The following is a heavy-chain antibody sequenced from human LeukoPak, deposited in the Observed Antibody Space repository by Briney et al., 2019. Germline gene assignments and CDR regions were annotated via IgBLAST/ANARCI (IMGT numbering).Heavy chain of an antibody. V-gene: IGHV3-33*01. Sequence: GGSLRLSCAASGFTFSSYGMHWVRQAPGKGLEWVAVIWYDGSNKYYADSVKGRFTISRDNAKNSLYLQMNSLRAEDTAVYYCARVELSLPLYYYMDVWGKGTTVTVSS. J-gene: IGHJ6*03. CDR2: IWYDGSNK. CDR3: ARVELSLPLYYYMDV. CDR1: GFTFSSYG. D-gene: IGHD2-15*01.